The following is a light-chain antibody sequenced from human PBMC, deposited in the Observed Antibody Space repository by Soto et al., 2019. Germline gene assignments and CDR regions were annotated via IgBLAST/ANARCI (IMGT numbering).Light chain of an antibody. Sequence: DIQMTQSPSSLSASVGDRVTITCRASQSISSYLNWYQQKPGKAPKLLIYAASSLQSGVPSRFSGSGSGTDFTLTISSPQPEDFATYYCQQSYSTRYTFGQGTKLEIK. CDR1: QSISSY. V-gene: IGKV1-39*01. CDR3: QQSYSTRYT. J-gene: IGKJ2*01. CDR2: AAS.